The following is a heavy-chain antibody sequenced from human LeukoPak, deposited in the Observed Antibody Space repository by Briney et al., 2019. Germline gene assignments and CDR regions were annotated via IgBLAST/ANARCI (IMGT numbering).Heavy chain of an antibody. J-gene: IGHJ4*02. CDR2: IDSRSTKI. V-gene: IGHV3-23*01. CDR1: GSTFSIYA. Sequence: GGSLRLSCAAPGSTFSIYALSWVRQAPGKGLEWVSAIDSRSTKIYYADSVRGRFTISRDNSKNSLYLQMNSLRAEDAAVYYCAKDRGYSFDYWGQGTLVTVSS. D-gene: IGHD3-10*01. CDR3: AKDRGYSFDY.